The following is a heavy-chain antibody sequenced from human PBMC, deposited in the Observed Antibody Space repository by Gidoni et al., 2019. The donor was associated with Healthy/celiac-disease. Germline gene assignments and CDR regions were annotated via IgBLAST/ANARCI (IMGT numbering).Heavy chain of an antibody. D-gene: IGHD6-13*01. CDR2: ISWNSGSI. Sequence: EVQLVESGGGLVQPGRSLRLSCAASGFTFDDYAMHWVRQAPGKGLEWVSGISWNSGSIGYADSVKGRFTISRDNAKNSLYLQMNSLRAEDTALYYCAKDIRRSFSSWYGSFDYWGQGTLVTVSS. V-gene: IGHV3-9*01. J-gene: IGHJ4*02. CDR3: AKDIRRSFSSWYGSFDY. CDR1: GFTFDDYA.